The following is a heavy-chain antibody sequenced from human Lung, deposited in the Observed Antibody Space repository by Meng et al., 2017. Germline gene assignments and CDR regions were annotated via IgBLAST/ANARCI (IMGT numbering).Heavy chain of an antibody. CDR1: IHLHGYY. CDR3: ARDEDISAAGKLFGDY. D-gene: IGHD6-13*01. CDR2: IEPKNSYT. J-gene: IGHJ4*02. Sequence: LVQSVAGVTKPGATVKVYCQTLGIHLHGYYSPWVQQAPVQGLARMGRIEPKNSYTHYAQKFQGRVTMTGDTSISTAYMDLSGLRSDDTAVYYCARDEDISAAGKLFGDYWGQGTLVTVSS. V-gene: IGHV1-2*06.